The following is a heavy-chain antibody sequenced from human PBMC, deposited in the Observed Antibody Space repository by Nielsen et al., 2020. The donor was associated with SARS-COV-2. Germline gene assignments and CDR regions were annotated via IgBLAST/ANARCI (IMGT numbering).Heavy chain of an antibody. V-gene: IGHV4-39*01. CDR2: IYYSGST. Sequence: WIRQPPGKGLKWIGSIYYSGSTYYNPSLKSRVTISVDTSKNQFSLKLSSVTAADTAVYYCARKGQYYDILTGFRNYYYYYGMDVWGQGTTVTVSS. D-gene: IGHD3-9*01. CDR3: ARKGQYYDILTGFRNYYYYYGMDV. J-gene: IGHJ6*02.